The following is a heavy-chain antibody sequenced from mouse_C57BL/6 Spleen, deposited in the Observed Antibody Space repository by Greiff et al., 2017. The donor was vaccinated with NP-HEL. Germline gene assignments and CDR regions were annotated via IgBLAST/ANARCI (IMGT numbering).Heavy chain of an antibody. CDR1: GYSITSGYY. CDR2: ISYDGSN. D-gene: IGHD3-3*01. CDR3: ARGRGGPFDY. V-gene: IGHV3-6*01. J-gene: IGHJ2*01. Sequence: EVKLQESGPGLVKPSQSLSLTCSVTGYSITSGYYWNWIRQFPGNKLEWMGYISYDGSNNYNPSLKNRISITRDTSKNQFFLKLNSVTTEDTATYYCARGRGGPFDYWGQGTTLTVSS.